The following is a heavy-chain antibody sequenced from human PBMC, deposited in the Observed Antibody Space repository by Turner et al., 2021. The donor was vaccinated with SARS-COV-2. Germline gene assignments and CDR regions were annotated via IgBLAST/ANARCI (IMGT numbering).Heavy chain of an antibody. J-gene: IGHJ4*02. CDR2: IYYSGST. CDR3: ARNSPKWYYYDSSGYYDY. CDR1: GGSIRSTSYF. D-gene: IGHD3-22*01. Sequence: QLQLQESGPVLVKPSGTLSLTCTVSGGSIRSTSYFWGWIRQPPGKGLEWIGSIYYSGSTYYNPSLKSRVTVSVDTSKNQFSLKLSSVTAADTAVYYCARNSPKWYYYDSSGYYDYWGQGTLVTVSS. V-gene: IGHV4-39*01.